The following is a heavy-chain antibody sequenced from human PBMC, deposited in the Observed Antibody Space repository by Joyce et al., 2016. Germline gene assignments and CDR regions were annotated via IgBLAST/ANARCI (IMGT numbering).Heavy chain of an antibody. J-gene: IGHJ6*02. V-gene: IGHV1-69*02. CDR3: AGTFNYPHHDGMDV. CDR2: IIPMLNMT. CDR1: GGSFNKYT. D-gene: IGHD4-11*01. Sequence: QVHLVQSGAEVKKSGSSVRVSCKASGGSFNKYTVSWVRQAPGQGRAWMGRIIPMLNMTNYAQEFQGRVTITADTSTTTAYMQLTGLRFDDTAVYFCAGTFNYPHHDGMDVWGQGTTVTVSS.